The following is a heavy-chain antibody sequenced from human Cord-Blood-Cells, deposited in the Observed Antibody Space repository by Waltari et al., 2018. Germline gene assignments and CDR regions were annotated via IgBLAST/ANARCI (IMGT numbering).Heavy chain of an antibody. CDR2: IYYSGST. V-gene: IGHV4-39*01. CDR3: ATYCSSTSCPS. J-gene: IGHJ1*01. D-gene: IGHD2-2*01. Sequence: QLQLQESGPELVKPSETLSLTCTVSGGSISSSSYYWGWFRQPPGRGLGWIGVIYYSGSTSYNPSLKSRVTISVDTSKNQCSLKLSSVTAADTAVYYCATYCSSTSCPSWGQGTLVTVSS. CDR1: GGSISSSSYY.